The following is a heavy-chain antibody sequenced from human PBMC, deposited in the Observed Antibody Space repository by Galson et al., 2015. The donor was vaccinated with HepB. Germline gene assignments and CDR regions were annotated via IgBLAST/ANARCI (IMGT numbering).Heavy chain of an antibody. CDR3: ARQLIGVARRMAFDL. CDR2: ISSSSSTI. V-gene: IGHV3-48*02. CDR1: GFTFSSFS. D-gene: IGHD3-3*01. Sequence: SLRLSCAASGFTFSSFSMNWVRQAPGKGLEWVSYISSSSSTIYYADSVKGRFTISRDNAENSLYLQMNSLRDEDTAVYYCARQLIGVARRMAFDLWGQGTMVTVSS. J-gene: IGHJ3*01.